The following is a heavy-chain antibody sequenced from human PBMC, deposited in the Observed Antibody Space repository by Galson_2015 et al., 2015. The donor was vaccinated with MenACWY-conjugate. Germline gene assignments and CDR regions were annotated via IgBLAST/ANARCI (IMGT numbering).Heavy chain of an antibody. J-gene: IGHJ5*02. Sequence: LEWMGIIYPGDSDTRYSPSFQGQVTISADKSISTAYLQWSSLKASDTAMYYCARPGGSGSETWFDPWGQGTLVTVSS. CDR3: ARPGGSGSETWFDP. CDR2: IYPGDSDT. V-gene: IGHV5-51*01. D-gene: IGHD3-10*01.